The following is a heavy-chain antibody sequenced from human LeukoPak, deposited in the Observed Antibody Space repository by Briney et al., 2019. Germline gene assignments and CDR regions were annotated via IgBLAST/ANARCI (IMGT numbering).Heavy chain of an antibody. J-gene: IGHJ4*02. D-gene: IGHD4-17*01. V-gene: IGHV3-30*02. CDR3: AALHTGTFVDY. CDR1: GFSFSGYG. CDR2: IRYDGITK. Sequence: GGSLRLSCAASGFSFSGYGMHWVRHAPGKGLEWVAFIRYDGITKFYIDSVKGRFAISRDNSKNTLSLQMNSLRTEDTAVYYCAALHTGTFVDYWGQGTLVTVSS.